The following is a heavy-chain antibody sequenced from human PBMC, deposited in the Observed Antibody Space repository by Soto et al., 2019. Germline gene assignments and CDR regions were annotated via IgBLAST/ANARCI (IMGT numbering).Heavy chain of an antibody. Sequence: GASVKVSCKTSGYTFSNYAISWVRQAPGQGLEWMGWVSPYNGNANYTEKFQGRVSMTTDTSTTTAYMELTSLTSDDTAIYYCARAISLIMEAPAYWGQGTLVTVSS. J-gene: IGHJ4*02. V-gene: IGHV1-18*04. D-gene: IGHD2-8*01. CDR2: VSPYNGNA. CDR1: GYTFSNYA. CDR3: ARAISLIMEAPAY.